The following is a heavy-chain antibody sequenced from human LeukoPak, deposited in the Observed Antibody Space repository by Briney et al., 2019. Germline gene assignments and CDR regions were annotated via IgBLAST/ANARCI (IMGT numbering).Heavy chain of an antibody. CDR2: ISSSSSYI. Sequence: GGSLRLSCAASGFTFSSYSMNWVRQAPGKGLERVSSISSSSSYIYYADSVKGRFTISRDNAKNSLYLQMNSLRAEDTAVYYCARDDSGVVVVAAEPNYYYYGMDVWGQGTTVTVSS. CDR3: ARDDSGVVVVAAEPNYYYYGMDV. J-gene: IGHJ6*02. CDR1: GFTFSSYS. V-gene: IGHV3-21*01. D-gene: IGHD2-15*01.